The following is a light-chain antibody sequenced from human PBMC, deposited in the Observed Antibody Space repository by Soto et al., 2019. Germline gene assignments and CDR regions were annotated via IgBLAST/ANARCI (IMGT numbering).Light chain of an antibody. Sequence: DLVMTQSPLSLPVTPGEPASISCRSSQSLLHSNGYNYLDWYLQKPGQPPQLLIYLGSNRASGVPDRFSGSGSGTDFTLKISRVEAEDVGVYYCMHGLQIPHTFGQGTKLEIK. V-gene: IGKV2-28*01. CDR2: LGS. CDR1: QSLLHSNGYNY. CDR3: MHGLQIPHT. J-gene: IGKJ2*01.